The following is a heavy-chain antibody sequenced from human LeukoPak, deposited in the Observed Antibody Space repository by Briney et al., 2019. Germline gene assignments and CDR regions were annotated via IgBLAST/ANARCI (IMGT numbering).Heavy chain of an antibody. D-gene: IGHD2-21*02. CDR1: GYTFTSYY. CDR3: ARGYCSGDCFTLFDY. Sequence: ASVKVSCKASGYTFTSYYIHWVRQAPGQGLECMGIINPSGGSTTYAQKFQGRVTMTRDTSTSTAYMELSSLRSDDTAVYYCARGYCSGDCFTLFDYWGQGTLVTVSS. CDR2: INPSGGST. J-gene: IGHJ4*02. V-gene: IGHV1-46*01.